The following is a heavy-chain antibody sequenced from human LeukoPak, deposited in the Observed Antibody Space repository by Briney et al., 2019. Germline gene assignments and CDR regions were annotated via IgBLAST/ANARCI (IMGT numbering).Heavy chain of an antibody. Sequence: ASVKVSCKASGYTFTGHYMHWARQAPGQGLEWMGWINPNSGGTNYAQKFQGRVTMTRDTSISTAYMELSRLRSDDTAVYYCARGGSTVTTARNWYFDLWGRGTLVTVSS. D-gene: IGHD4-17*01. CDR3: ARGGSTVTTARNWYFDL. V-gene: IGHV1-2*02. J-gene: IGHJ2*01. CDR2: INPNSGGT. CDR1: GYTFTGHY.